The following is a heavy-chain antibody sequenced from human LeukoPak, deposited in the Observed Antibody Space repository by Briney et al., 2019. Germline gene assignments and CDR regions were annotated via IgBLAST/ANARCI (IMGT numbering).Heavy chain of an antibody. J-gene: IGHJ4*02. CDR1: GGSISSYY. V-gene: IGHV4-59*01. D-gene: IGHD3-22*01. Sequence: SETLSLTCTVSGGSISSYYWSWIRQPPGKGLEWIGYIYYSGSTNYNPSLKSRVTISVDTSKNQFSLRLSSVTAADTAVYYCARNGNYYDSSGYHNALDYWGQGTLVTVSS. CDR2: IYYSGST. CDR3: ARNGNYYDSSGYHNALDY.